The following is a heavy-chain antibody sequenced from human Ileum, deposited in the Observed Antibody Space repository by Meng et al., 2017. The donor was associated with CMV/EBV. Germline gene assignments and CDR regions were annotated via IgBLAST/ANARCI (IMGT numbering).Heavy chain of an antibody. J-gene: IGHJ4*02. CDR1: GGSITGNY. V-gene: IGHV4-34*01. CDR3: ARRVGSGKYYFDF. D-gene: IGHD3-10*01. CDR2: INHSEST. Sequence: AVYGGSITGNYCSWIRQSPGKGMEWIGEINHSESTNNNPSLKSRVTISVDSFKNQCSLRLNSVTAADTAVFHCARRVGSGKYYFDFWSQGSLVTVSS.